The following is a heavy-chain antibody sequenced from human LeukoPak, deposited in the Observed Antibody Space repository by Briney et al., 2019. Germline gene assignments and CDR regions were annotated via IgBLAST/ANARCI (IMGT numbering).Heavy chain of an antibody. V-gene: IGHV3-74*01. Sequence: GGSLRLSCAASGFTFDDYAMHWVRQAPGKGLVWVSRINRDGSSTNYVDSVKGRFTISRDNAKNTLFLQMNSLRAEGTAVYYCARGNFYSGSGSSPLDYWGQGNLVTVSS. CDR3: ARGNFYSGSGSSPLDY. CDR1: GFTFDDYA. CDR2: INRDGSST. J-gene: IGHJ4*02. D-gene: IGHD3-10*01.